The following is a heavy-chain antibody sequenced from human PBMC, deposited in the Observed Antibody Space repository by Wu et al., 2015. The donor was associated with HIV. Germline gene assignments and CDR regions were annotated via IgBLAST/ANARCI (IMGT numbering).Heavy chain of an antibody. Sequence: QVQLVQSGAEVQKPGALSEGFLQGIWIHLHQLLYTLGATRPLDKGLSGVGIINPSGGSTTYAHNFQGRVTMTKDTSTSTVYLVLSSLRSEDTAVYYCARDLSPYYFDYVGPGNAGHRLL. CDR1: IHLHQLL. J-gene: IGHJ4*02. D-gene: IGHD3-3*02. CDR2: INPSGGST. CDR3: ARDLSPYYFDY. V-gene: IGHV1-46*01.